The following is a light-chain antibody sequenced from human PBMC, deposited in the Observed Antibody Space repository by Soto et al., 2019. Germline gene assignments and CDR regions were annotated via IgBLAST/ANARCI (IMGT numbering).Light chain of an antibody. CDR1: QSVTNSF. CDR2: GIS. J-gene: IGKJ4*01. V-gene: IGKV3-20*01. Sequence: ENVLTQSPGTLSLSPGERATLSCRASQSVTNSFFAWYQQKPGQAPRLLIYGISSRATGIPDRFSGSGSGTDFTLTITSLHSEVFAIYYCQPYNNWPLTFGGGTKVESK. CDR3: QPYNNWPLT.